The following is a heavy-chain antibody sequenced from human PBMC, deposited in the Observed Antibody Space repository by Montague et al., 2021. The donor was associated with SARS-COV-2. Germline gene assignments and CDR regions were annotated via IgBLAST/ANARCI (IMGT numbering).Heavy chain of an antibody. CDR3: ARGPTNNIGMVATRLDY. Sequence: SETLSLTCAVYGGSFSGYYWNWIRQPPGKGLEWIGEINHSGGTNYNPSLKSRVTISVDTSNNQFSPKLTSVTAADTAVYYCARGPTNNIGMVATRLDYWGQGTLVTVSS. CDR1: GGSFSGYY. CDR2: INHSGGT. V-gene: IGHV4-34*01. D-gene: IGHD5-12*01. J-gene: IGHJ4*02.